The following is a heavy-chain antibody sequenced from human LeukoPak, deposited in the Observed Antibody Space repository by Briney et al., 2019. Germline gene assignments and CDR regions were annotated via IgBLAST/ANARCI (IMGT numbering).Heavy chain of an antibody. Sequence: PPETLSLTCTVSGGSISSSTYYWGWIRQPPGTGLEWVSSISTSSTYIYYADSVKGRFTISRDNAKNSLYLQMNSLRAEDTAVYYCARGGYYDILTGYYVDYWGQGTLVTVSS. D-gene: IGHD3-9*01. CDR1: GGSISSSTYY. CDR2: ISTSSTYI. V-gene: IGHV3-21*01. CDR3: ARGGYYDILTGYYVDY. J-gene: IGHJ4*02.